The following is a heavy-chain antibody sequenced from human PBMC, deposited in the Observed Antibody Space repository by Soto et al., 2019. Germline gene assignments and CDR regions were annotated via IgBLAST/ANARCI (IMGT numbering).Heavy chain of an antibody. Sequence: ASVKVSCKASGYTFTSYDINWVRQATGQGLEWMGWMNPNSGNTGYAQKFQGRVTMTRNTSISTAYMELSSLRSEDTAVYYCAIFIAAAGPVGDNWFDPWGQGTLVTVS. CDR2: MNPNSGNT. V-gene: IGHV1-8*01. CDR1: GYTFTSYD. CDR3: AIFIAAAGPVGDNWFDP. D-gene: IGHD6-13*01. J-gene: IGHJ5*02.